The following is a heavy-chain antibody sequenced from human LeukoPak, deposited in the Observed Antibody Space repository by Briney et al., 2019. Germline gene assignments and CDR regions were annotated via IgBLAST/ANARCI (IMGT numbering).Heavy chain of an antibody. V-gene: IGHV4-34*01. CDR2: INHSGST. Sequence: SETLSLTCAVYGGSFSDYYWTWIRQPPGKGLEWIGEINHSGSTNYNPSLKSRVTISVDTSKNQFSLKLSSVTAADTAVYYCARRPLYGSGPRVDYWGQGTLVTVSS. CDR1: GGSFSDYY. CDR3: ARRPLYGSGPRVDY. D-gene: IGHD3-10*01. J-gene: IGHJ4*02.